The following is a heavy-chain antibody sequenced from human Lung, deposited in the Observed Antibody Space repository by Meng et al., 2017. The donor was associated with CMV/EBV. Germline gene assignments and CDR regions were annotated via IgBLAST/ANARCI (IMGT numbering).Heavy chain of an antibody. V-gene: IGHV3-23*03. CDR2: IYSGGSST. Sequence: GEXXTISCAASGFTFSSYAMSWVRQAPGKGLEWVSVIYSGGSSTYYADSVKGRFTISRDNSKNTLYLQMNSLRAEDTAVYYCAKPIQGTYGMDVWGQGTTVTVSS. D-gene: IGHD2-2*02. CDR3: AKPIQGTYGMDV. CDR1: GFTFSSYA. J-gene: IGHJ6*01.